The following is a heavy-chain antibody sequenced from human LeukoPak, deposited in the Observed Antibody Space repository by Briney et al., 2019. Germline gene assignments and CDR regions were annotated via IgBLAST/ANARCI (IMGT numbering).Heavy chain of an antibody. CDR2: ISSRSSNI. D-gene: IGHD3-22*01. V-gene: IGHV3-21*04. CDR3: AKGDRYYYDSSGYYFDY. CDR1: GFTLSSYS. J-gene: IGHJ4*02. Sequence: GGSLRLSCAASGFTLSSYSMNWVRQAPGKGLEWVSSISSRSSNIYYADSVKGRFTISRDNAKNSLYLQMNSLRAEDTAVYYCAKGDRYYYDSSGYYFDYWGQGTLVTVSS.